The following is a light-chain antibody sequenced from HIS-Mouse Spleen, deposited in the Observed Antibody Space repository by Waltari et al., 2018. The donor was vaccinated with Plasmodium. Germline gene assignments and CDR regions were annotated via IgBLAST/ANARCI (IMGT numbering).Light chain of an antibody. V-gene: IGKV3-15*01. CDR1: QSVSSN. CDR2: GAS. CDR3: QQYNNWSFT. J-gene: IGKJ3*01. Sequence: ETVMTHSPATLSVSPGERATLSCRASQSVSSNLAWYQQKPGQAPRLLIYGASTRATGIPARFSGSGSGTEFTLTISSLQSEDFAVYYCQQYNNWSFTFGPGTKVDIK.